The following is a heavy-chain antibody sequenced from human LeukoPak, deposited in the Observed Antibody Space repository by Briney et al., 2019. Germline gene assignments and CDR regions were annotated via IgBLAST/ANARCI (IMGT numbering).Heavy chain of an antibody. D-gene: IGHD6-13*01. CDR3: ARDLGSGIAEPFDH. CDR1: GYTFTGYY. J-gene: IGHJ4*02. CDR2: INPNSGGT. Sequence: ASVKVSCKASGYTFTGYYMHWVRQAPGQGLEWMGWINPNSGGTNYAQKFQGWVTMTRDTSISTAYMELSRLRSDDTAVYYCARDLGSGIAEPFDHWGQGTLVTVSS. V-gene: IGHV1-2*04.